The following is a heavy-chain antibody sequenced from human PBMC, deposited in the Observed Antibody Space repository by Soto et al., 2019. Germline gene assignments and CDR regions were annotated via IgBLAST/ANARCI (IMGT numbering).Heavy chain of an antibody. CDR2: IVPSLDTT. V-gene: IGHV1-69*11. J-gene: IGHJ6*02. CDR1: GGTFSSSG. D-gene: IGHD3-16*02. CDR3: ARWPQPRYTADPYAVDV. Sequence: QVHLVQSGTEVKKPGSSVKVSCKASGGTFSSSGFSWVRQAPGQGLEWMGMIVPSLDTTNYAQKFQARVTITADEVTSTAYMALRSLRSEDTAVYYCARWPQPRYTADPYAVDVWGQGTRVSVSS.